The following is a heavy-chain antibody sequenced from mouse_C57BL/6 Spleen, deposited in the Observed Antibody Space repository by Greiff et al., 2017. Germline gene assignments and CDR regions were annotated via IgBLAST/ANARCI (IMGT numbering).Heavy chain of an antibody. V-gene: IGHV1-82*01. Sequence: QVQLKQSGPELVKPGASVKISCKASGYAFSSSWMHWVKQRPGKGLEWIGRIYPGDGDTNYNGKFKGKATLTADESSSTAYMQLSSLTSEDSTVYFCARRGSSYAMDDWGQGTSVTVSS. CDR2: IYPGDGDT. J-gene: IGHJ4*01. CDR1: GYAFSSSW. CDR3: ARRGSSYAMDD.